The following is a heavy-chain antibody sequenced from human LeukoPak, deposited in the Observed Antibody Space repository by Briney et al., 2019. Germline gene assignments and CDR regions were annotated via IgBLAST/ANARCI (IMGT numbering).Heavy chain of an antibody. J-gene: IGHJ4*02. CDR1: GFTFSSYS. CDR3: ARDSCVGDRCWRYFDN. D-gene: IGHD2-21*01. Sequence: GGALRLSCAASGFTFSSYSMNWVRQAPGKGLEWVSSISSSSSYIYYADSVKGRFTISRDNSKNTLYLQMGSLKPEDMAVYYCARDSCVGDRCWRYFDNWGQGTLVTVSS. CDR2: ISSSSSYI. V-gene: IGHV3-21*01.